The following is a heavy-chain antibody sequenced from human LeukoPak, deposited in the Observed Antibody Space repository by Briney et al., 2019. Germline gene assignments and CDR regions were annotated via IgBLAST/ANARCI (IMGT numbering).Heavy chain of an antibody. CDR3: ASTPTVVTPPYYFDY. J-gene: IGHJ4*02. Sequence: SETLSLTCTVSGGSISSSSYYWGWIRQPPGKGLEWIGSIYYSGSTYYNPSLKSRVTISVDTSKNQFSLKLSSVTAADTAVYYCASTPTVVTPPYYFDYWGQGTLVTVSS. V-gene: IGHV4-39*01. CDR1: GGSISSSSYY. D-gene: IGHD4-23*01. CDR2: IYYSGST.